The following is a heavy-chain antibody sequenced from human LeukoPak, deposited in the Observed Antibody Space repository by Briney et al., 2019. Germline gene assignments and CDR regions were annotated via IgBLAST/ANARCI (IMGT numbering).Heavy chain of an antibody. Sequence: PGGSLRLSCAASGFTLSTYSMNWVRQAPGRGLERVSSISSTSGYIYYADSVKGRFTISRDNAKNSLLLQMNSLRAEDTAVYYCARGILSTGLIDYWGQGTLVTVSP. J-gene: IGHJ4*02. CDR3: ARGILSTGLIDY. D-gene: IGHD1-14*01. V-gene: IGHV3-21*01. CDR2: ISSTSGYI. CDR1: GFTLSTYS.